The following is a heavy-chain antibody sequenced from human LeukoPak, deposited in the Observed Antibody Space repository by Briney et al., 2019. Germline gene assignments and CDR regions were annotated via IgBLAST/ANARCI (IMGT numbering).Heavy chain of an antibody. CDR2: INHSGST. CDR1: GGSFSGYY. CDR3: AREKTLLWFGESRFDP. D-gene: IGHD3-10*01. Sequence: PSETLSLTCAAYGGSFSGYYWSWIRQPPGKGLEWIGEINHSGSTNYNPSLKSRVTISVDTSKNQFSLKLSSVTAADTAVYYCAREKTLLWFGESRFDPWGQGTLVTVSS. V-gene: IGHV4-34*01. J-gene: IGHJ5*02.